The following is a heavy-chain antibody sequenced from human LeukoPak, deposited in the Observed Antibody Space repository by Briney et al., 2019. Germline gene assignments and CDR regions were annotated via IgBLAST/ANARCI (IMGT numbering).Heavy chain of an antibody. Sequence: SETLSLTCSVSGGSISSRYYWGWIRQSPGKGLEWIGGLYYTGSTYYNPSLKSRITISVDTSKNQFSLKLTSVAAADTAVYYCASVYSLYDNWGQGILVIVSS. D-gene: IGHD6-13*01. CDR3: ASVYSLYDN. J-gene: IGHJ4*02. CDR1: GGSISSRYY. V-gene: IGHV4-39*01. CDR2: LYYTGST.